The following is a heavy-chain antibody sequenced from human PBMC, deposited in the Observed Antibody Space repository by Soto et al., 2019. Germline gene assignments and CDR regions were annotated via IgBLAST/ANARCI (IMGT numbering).Heavy chain of an antibody. J-gene: IGHJ3*02. D-gene: IGHD3-22*01. CDR3: AVDYYDSSGYYYDDAFDI. CDR1: GGSFSGYY. V-gene: IGHV4-34*01. Sequence: SETLSLTCAVYGGSFSGYYWSWIRQPPGKGREWIGEINHSGSTNYNPSLKSRVNISVDTSKNQFSLKLSSVTAADTAVYYCAVDYYDSSGYYYDDAFDIWGQGTMVT. CDR2: INHSGST.